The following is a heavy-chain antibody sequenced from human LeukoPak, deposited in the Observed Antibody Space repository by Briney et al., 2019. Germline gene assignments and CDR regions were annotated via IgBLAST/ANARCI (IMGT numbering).Heavy chain of an antibody. CDR2: ISGSGGST. V-gene: IGHV3-23*01. CDR1: GFTFITYG. D-gene: IGHD6-13*01. CDR3: AKEQQLANYYYYYMDV. J-gene: IGHJ6*03. Sequence: GGSLRLSCAASGFTFITYGMSWVRQAPGKGLEWVSAISGSGGSTYYADSVKGRFTISRDNSKNTLFLQMNSLRAEDTAVYYCAKEQQLANYYYYYMDVWGKGTTVTISS.